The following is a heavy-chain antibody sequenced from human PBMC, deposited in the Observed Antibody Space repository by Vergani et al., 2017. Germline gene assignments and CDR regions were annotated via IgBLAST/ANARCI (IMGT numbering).Heavy chain of an antibody. CDR1: GYTFTGYY. CDR3: ARVPDWANLDY. D-gene: IGHD2-21*01. V-gene: IGHV1-2*02. CDR2: INPISGAT. Sequence: QVQLVQSGAEVKKPGASVKVSCKASGYTFTGYYIHWVRQAPGQGLEWMGWINPISGATNYAQKFQGRVTMTRDTSISTTYMELNRLRSDDTAVYYCARVPDWANLDYWGQGSLVTVSS. J-gene: IGHJ4*02.